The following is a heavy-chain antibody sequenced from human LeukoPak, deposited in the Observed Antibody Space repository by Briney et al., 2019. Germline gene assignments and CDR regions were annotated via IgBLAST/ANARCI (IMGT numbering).Heavy chain of an antibody. V-gene: IGHV4-59*08. CDR2: IYYSGST. CDR1: GGSISSYY. J-gene: IGHJ3*02. CDR3: ARHRAGGHYYDSSGYYRDSGAFDI. Sequence: SETLSLTCTVSGGSISSYYWSWIRQPPGNGLEWIGYIYYSGSTNYNPSLKSRVTISVDTSKNQFSLKLSSVTAADTAVYYCARHRAGGHYYDSSGYYRDSGAFDIWGQGTMVTASS. D-gene: IGHD3-22*01.